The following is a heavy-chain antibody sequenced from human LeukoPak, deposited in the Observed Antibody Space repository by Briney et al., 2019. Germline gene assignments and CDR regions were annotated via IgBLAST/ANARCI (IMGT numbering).Heavy chain of an antibody. CDR1: GYSISSGYY. CDR2: IYHSGST. CDR3: ARRGCGGDCYSNY. D-gene: IGHD2-21*02. J-gene: IGHJ4*02. Sequence: SETLSLTCTVSGYSISSGYYWGWIRQPPGKGLEWIGSIYHSGSTYYNPSLRSRVTISVDTSKNQFSLKLSSVTAADTAVYYCARRGCGGDCYSNYWGQGTLVTVSS. V-gene: IGHV4-38-2*02.